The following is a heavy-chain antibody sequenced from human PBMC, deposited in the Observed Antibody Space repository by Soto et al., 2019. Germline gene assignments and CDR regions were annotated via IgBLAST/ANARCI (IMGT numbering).Heavy chain of an antibody. CDR3: TRLRWLQPPPRPDHYYYGMDV. J-gene: IGHJ6*02. CDR2: INPGGST. D-gene: IGHD6-19*01. V-gene: IGHV4-34*01. Sequence: PSETLSLTCGVFGGPFNGFYWSWIRQPPGKGLEWIGEINPGGSTHYNPSLRSRLTLSADTSRNQFSLRLSSVTAADTAVYYCTRLRWLQPPPRPDHYYYGMDVWGPGTTVTVSS. CDR1: GGPFNGFY.